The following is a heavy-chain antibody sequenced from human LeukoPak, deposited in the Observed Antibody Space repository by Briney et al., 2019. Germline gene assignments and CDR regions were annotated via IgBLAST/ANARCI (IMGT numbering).Heavy chain of an antibody. CDR1: GYTFTSYH. J-gene: IGHJ6*02. Sequence: ASVKVSCKASGYTFTSYHIDWVRQAPGQGPEWMGWLNAKSGHTGYAQNVEGRVTMTRDTSTNTAYMELRGLRSEDTAVYFCARGMFDNSGHYYYFYYALDVWGQGTTVTVSS. V-gene: IGHV1-8*01. CDR3: ARGMFDNSGHYYYFYYALDV. CDR2: LNAKSGHT. D-gene: IGHD3-22*01.